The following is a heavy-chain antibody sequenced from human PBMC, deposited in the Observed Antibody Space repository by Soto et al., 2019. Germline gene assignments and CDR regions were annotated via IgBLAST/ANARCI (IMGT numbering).Heavy chain of an antibody. CDR1: CGSVSSGSYY. V-gene: IGHV4-61*01. CDR3: ARGVYDFWSGYSPNYYYYGMDV. J-gene: IGHJ6*02. CDR2: IYYSGST. Sequence: SETVSLTCTVSCGSVSSGSYYWSWIRQPPGKGLEWIGYIYYSGSTNYNPSLKSRVTISVDTSKNQFSLKLSSVTAADTAVYYCARGVYDFWSGYSPNYYYYGMDVWGQGTTVTVSS. D-gene: IGHD3-3*01.